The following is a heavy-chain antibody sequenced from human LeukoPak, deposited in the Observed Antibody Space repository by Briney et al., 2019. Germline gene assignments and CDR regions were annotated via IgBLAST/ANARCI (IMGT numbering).Heavy chain of an antibody. J-gene: IGHJ4*02. CDR3: ASGDVDTAMVEDY. Sequence: SGGSLRLSCAASGFTFSDYYTSWIRQAPGKGLEWVSYISSSGSTIYYADSVKGRFTISRDNAKNSLYLQMNSLRAEDTAVYYCASGDVDTAMVEDYWGQGTLVTVSS. CDR2: ISSSGSTI. V-gene: IGHV3-11*01. CDR1: GFTFSDYY. D-gene: IGHD5-18*01.